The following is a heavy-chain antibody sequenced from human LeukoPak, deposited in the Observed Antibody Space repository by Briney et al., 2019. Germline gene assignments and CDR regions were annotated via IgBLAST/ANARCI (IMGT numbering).Heavy chain of an antibody. CDR2: IYYSGST. CDR3: ARRDPQQLVFGY. Sequence: SETLSRTCTVSGGSISSSSYYWGWIRQPPGKGLEWIGSIYYSGSTYYNPSLKSRVTISVDTSKNQFSLKLSSVTAADTAVYYCARRDPQQLVFGYWGQGTLVTVSS. J-gene: IGHJ4*02. CDR1: GGSISSSSYY. D-gene: IGHD6-13*01. V-gene: IGHV4-39*01.